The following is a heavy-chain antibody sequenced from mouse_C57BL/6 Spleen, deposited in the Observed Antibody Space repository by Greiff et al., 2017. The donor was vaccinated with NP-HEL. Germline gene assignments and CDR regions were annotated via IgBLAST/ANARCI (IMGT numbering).Heavy chain of an antibody. V-gene: IGHV1-76*01. J-gene: IGHJ4*01. CDR3: ARSPYYYGSSYGAMDY. Sequence: QVQLQQSGAELVRPGASVKLSCKASGYTFTDYYINWVKQRPGQGLEWIARIYPGSGNTYYNEKFKGKATLTAEKSSSTAYMQLSSLTSEDSAVDFCARSPYYYGSSYGAMDYWGQGTSVTVSS. CDR2: IYPGSGNT. D-gene: IGHD1-1*01. CDR1: GYTFTDYY.